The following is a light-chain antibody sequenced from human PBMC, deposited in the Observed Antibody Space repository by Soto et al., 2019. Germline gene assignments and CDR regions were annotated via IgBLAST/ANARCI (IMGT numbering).Light chain of an antibody. V-gene: IGKV1-39*01. J-gene: IGKJ1*01. Sequence: DIQMTQSPSSLSASVGDGVTITCRASQSISSYVSWYQQKPGKAPKLLIYAASRLQSGVPSRFSGSRSGTDFTLTISSLPPEDFATYYCQQSYSRVTFGQGTKVEIK. CDR2: AAS. CDR1: QSISSY. CDR3: QQSYSRVT.